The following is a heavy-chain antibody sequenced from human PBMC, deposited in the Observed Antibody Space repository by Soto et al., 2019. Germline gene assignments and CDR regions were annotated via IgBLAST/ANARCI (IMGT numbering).Heavy chain of an antibody. D-gene: IGHD3-22*01. Sequence: SETLSLTCTVSGGSVSSGSYYWSWIRQPPGKGLEWIGYIYYSGTTNYNPSLKSRVTISADTSKNKFSLKLSSVTAADTAVYYCARGDNYYDSSGRLAHWGQGTLVTVSS. CDR1: GGSVSSGSYY. CDR3: ARGDNYYDSSGRLAH. CDR2: IYYSGTT. V-gene: IGHV4-61*01. J-gene: IGHJ4*02.